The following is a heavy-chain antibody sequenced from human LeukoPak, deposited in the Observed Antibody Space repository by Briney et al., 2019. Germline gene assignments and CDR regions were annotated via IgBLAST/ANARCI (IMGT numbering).Heavy chain of an antibody. D-gene: IGHD3-10*01. CDR3: AETYYYGSGSLYPLGY. J-gene: IGHJ4*02. CDR1: GGTFSSYA. Sequence: GASVTVSCKASGGTFSSYAISWVRQAPGQGLEWMGRIIPILGIANYAQKFQGRVTITADKSTSTAYMELSSLRSEDTAVYYCAETYYYGSGSLYPLGYWGQGTLVTVSS. CDR2: IIPILGIA. V-gene: IGHV1-69*04.